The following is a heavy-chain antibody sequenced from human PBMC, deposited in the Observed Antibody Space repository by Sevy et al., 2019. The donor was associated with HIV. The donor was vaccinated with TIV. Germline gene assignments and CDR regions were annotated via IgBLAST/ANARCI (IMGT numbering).Heavy chain of an antibody. V-gene: IGHV3-7*01. J-gene: IGHJ4*02. Sequence: GESLKISCAASGFTFSSYWMSWVRQAPGKGLEWVANIKQDGSEKYYVDSVKGRFTISRDNAKNSLYVQMNSLRAEDTAVYYCARVTRFMEWSTYYFDHWGQGTLVTVSS. D-gene: IGHD3-3*01. CDR1: GFTFSSYW. CDR2: IKQDGSEK. CDR3: ARVTRFMEWSTYYFDH.